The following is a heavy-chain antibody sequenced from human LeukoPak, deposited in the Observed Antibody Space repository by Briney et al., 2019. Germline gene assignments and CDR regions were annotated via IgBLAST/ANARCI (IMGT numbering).Heavy chain of an antibody. CDR2: IRGSGGSI. V-gene: IGHV3-23*01. CDR1: GFTFSSYG. CDR3: AKDRPTVYSSSWLHFLDS. J-gene: IGHJ4*02. Sequence: GGTLRLSCAASGFTFSSYGMIWVRQAPGKGLEWVSGIRGSGGSIYVADSVKGRFTTSRDNSKNTLYLQMNSLRVDDTAVYYCAKDRPTVYSSSWLHFLDSWGQGTLVTVSS. D-gene: IGHD6-13*01.